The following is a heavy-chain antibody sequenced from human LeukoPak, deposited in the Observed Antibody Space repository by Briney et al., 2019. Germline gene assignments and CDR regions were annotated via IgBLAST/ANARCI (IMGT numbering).Heavy chain of an antibody. J-gene: IGHJ4*02. CDR1: GGSISSYY. Sequence: PSETLSLTCTVSGGSISSYYWSWIRQPPGKGLEWIGYIYYSGSTNYNPSLKSRVTISVVTSKNQFSLKLSSVTAADTAVYYCARHSQVATPDYWGQGTLVTVSS. CDR2: IYYSGST. CDR3: ARHSQVATPDY. V-gene: IGHV4-59*08. D-gene: IGHD5-12*01.